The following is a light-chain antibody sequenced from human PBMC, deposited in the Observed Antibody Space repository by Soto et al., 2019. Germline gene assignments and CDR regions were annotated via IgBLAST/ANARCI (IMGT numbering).Light chain of an antibody. CDR1: QSVSTY. V-gene: IGKV3-11*01. CDR3: QQRSSWPRT. J-gene: IGKJ1*01. CDR2: DAS. Sequence: EIVLTQSPATLSLSPGDRATLAYRASQSVSTYLAWYQQKPGQAPRVVIYDASNRATGIPPRFSGSGSGTDFTLTISSLEPEDFAVYYCQQRSSWPRTFGQGTKVEIK.